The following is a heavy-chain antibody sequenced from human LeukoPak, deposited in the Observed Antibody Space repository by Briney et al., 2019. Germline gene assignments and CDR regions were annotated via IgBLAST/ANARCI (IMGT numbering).Heavy chain of an antibody. CDR3: VRAGAALPAEQWLVRRWFDP. CDR2: ISAYNGNT. J-gene: IGHJ5*02. D-gene: IGHD6-19*01. CDR1: GYTFTSYG. Sequence: GASVKVSCKASGYTFTSYGISWVRQAPGQGLEWMGWISAYNGNTNYAQKLQGRVTMTTDTSTSTAYMELRSLRSDDTAVYYCVRAGAALPAEQWLVRRWFDPWGQGTLVTVSS. V-gene: IGHV1-18*01.